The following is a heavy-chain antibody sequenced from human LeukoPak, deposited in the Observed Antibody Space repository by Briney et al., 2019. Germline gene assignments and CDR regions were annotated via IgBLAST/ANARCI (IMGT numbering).Heavy chain of an antibody. D-gene: IGHD3-10*01. CDR2: ISCDGSNK. J-gene: IGHJ5*02. Sequence: GGSLRLSCAASGFTFSSYAMHWVRQAPGKGLEWVAVISCDGSNKYYADSVKGRFTISRDNSKNTLYLQMNSLRAEDTAVYYCASINYGSGSYYKNPHWFDPWGQGTLVTVSS. CDR1: GFTFSSYA. CDR3: ASINYGSGSYYKNPHWFDP. V-gene: IGHV3-30*04.